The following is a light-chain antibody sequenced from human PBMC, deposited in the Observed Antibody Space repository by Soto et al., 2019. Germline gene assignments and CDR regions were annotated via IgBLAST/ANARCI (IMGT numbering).Light chain of an antibody. CDR2: DAS. CDR3: QRRSNWPPTWT. Sequence: EMVLSQSPATLPLSPGERATLSCRASQSVGSYLAWYQHIPGQAPRLLIYDASKRATGIPARFSGSGSGTDFTLTISSLEPEDFAVYYCQRRSNWPPTWTFGQGTKVEVK. V-gene: IGKV3-11*01. CDR1: QSVGSY. J-gene: IGKJ1*01.